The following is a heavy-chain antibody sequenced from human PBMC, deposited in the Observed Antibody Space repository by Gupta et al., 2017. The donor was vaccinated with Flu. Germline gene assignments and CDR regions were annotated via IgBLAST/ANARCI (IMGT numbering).Heavy chain of an antibody. CDR1: GGTFSSYA. CDR3: ARGPVPKEYDYGEETGIFDY. D-gene: IGHD4-17*01. CDR2: IIPIFGTA. J-gene: IGHJ4*02. Sequence: QVQLVQSGAEVKKPGSSVKVSCKASGGTFSSYAISWVRTAPGQGLEWMGGIIPIFGTANYAQKFQGRVTITADESTSTAYMELSSLRSEDTAVYYCARGPVPKEYDYGEETGIFDYWGQGTLVTVSS. V-gene: IGHV1-69*01.